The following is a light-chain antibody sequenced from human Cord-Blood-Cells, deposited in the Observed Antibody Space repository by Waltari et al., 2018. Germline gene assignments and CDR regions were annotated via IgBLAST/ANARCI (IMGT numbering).Light chain of an antibody. Sequence: QSALTQPASVSGSPGQAITISCTGTSSDVGSYNLVSWYQQHPSKATTLMIYEGSKRPSGVSNRCSCTKAANTASLTSSGLQAEDEADYYGCSDAGSGAVVFGGGTKLTVL. V-gene: IGLV2-23*01. CDR1: SSDVGSYNL. CDR2: EGS. J-gene: IGLJ2*01. CDR3: CSDAGSGAVV.